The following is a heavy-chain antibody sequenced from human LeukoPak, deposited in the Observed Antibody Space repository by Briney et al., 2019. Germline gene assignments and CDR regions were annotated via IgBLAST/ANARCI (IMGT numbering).Heavy chain of an antibody. CDR2: IYYSGST. Sequence: SETLSLTCTVSGGSISSYYWSWIRQPPGKGLEWIGHIYYSGSTNYNPSLKSRVTISVDTSKNQFSLKLSSVTAADTAVYYCARATLYYYDSSGYYRPYHDAFDIWGQGTMVTVSS. V-gene: IGHV4-59*01. CDR1: GGSISSYY. CDR3: ARATLYYYDSSGYYRPYHDAFDI. D-gene: IGHD3-22*01. J-gene: IGHJ3*02.